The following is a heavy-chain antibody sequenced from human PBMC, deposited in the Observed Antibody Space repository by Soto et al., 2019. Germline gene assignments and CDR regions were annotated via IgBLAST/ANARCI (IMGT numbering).Heavy chain of an antibody. CDR1: GFTFSSYA. J-gene: IGHJ5*02. V-gene: IGHV3-23*01. D-gene: IGHD3-10*01. Sequence: EVQLLESGGGLVQPGGSLRLSCAASGFTFSSYAMSWVRQAPGKGLVWVSAISGSGGSTYYADSVKGRFTISRDNSKNTLYLQMNSLRAEDTAVYYCAKDRRGYNWFDPWGQGTLVTVSS. CDR3: AKDRRGYNWFDP. CDR2: ISGSGGST.